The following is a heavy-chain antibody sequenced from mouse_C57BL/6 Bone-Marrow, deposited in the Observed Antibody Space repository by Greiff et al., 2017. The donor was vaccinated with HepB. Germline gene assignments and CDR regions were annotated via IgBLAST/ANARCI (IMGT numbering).Heavy chain of an antibody. J-gene: IGHJ4*01. D-gene: IGHD1-1*01. V-gene: IGHV1-80*01. CDR3: AREIYYYGSYYAMDY. Sequence: QVHVKQSGAELVKPGASVKISCKASGYAFSSYWMNWVKQRPGKGLEWIGQIYPGDGDTNYNGKFKGKATLTADKSSSTAYMQLSSLTSEDSAVYFCAREIYYYGSYYAMDYWGQGTSVTVSS. CDR1: GYAFSSYW. CDR2: IYPGDGDT.